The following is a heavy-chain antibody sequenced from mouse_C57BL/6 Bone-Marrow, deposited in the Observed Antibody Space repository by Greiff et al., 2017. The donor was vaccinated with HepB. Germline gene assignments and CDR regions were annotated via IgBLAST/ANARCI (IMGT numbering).Heavy chain of an antibody. J-gene: IGHJ1*03. CDR1: GYSFTGYY. D-gene: IGHD2-12*01. V-gene: IGHV1-42*01. CDR3: ASIYSHWYFDV. CDR2: INPSTGGT. Sequence: VQLQQSGPELVKPGASVKISCKASGYSFTGYYMNWVKQSPEKSLEWIGEINPSTGGTTYNQKFKAKATLTVDKSSSTAYMQLKSLTSEDSAVYYCASIYSHWYFDVWGTGTTVTVSS.